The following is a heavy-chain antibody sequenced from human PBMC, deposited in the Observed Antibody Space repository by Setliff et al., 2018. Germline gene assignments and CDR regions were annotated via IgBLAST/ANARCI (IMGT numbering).Heavy chain of an antibody. V-gene: IGHV4-38-2*01. D-gene: IGHD6-19*01. Sequence: SETLSLTCAVSGYSISSGYYWSWIRQPPGKGLEWIGEINHSGSTNYNPSLKSRVTISVDTSRNQFSLKVSSVTAADTAVYYCARVGSGWYKIFDYWGQGTLVTVSS. CDR3: ARVGSGWYKIFDY. CDR1: GYSISSGYY. J-gene: IGHJ4*02. CDR2: INHSGST.